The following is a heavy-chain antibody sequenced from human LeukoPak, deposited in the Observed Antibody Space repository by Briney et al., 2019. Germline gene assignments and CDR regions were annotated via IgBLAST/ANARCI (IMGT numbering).Heavy chain of an antibody. V-gene: IGHV3-7*01. D-gene: IGHD2-8*01. CDR3: VTSWCRQQRDY. J-gene: IGHJ4*02. CDR1: GLSFRDYW. CDR2: MSPDGSDK. Sequence: GSLRLSCAASGLSFRDYWMSWVRQAPGKGLEWVADMSPDGSDKTYVDSVKGRLTISRDNAKQSLYLQMDSLTAEDTAVYYCVTSWCRQQRDYWGQGTLVTVSS.